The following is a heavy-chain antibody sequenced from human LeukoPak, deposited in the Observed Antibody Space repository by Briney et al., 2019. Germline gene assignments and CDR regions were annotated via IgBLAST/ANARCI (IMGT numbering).Heavy chain of an antibody. CDR1: GFTFSNYW. J-gene: IGHJ6*03. Sequence: GGSLRLSSAASGFTFSNYWMTWVRQAPGKGLEWVADIKQDGSEKLYVNPVRGRFTISRDNAKMSLFLQMNSLRAEDTAVYYCARDNGVVHGVYYMDVWGKGTTVTVS. CDR2: IKQDGSEK. D-gene: IGHD3-3*01. CDR3: ARDNGVVHGVYYMDV. V-gene: IGHV3-7*01.